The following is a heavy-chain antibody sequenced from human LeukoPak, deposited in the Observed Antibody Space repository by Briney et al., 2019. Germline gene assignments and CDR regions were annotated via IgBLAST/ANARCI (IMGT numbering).Heavy chain of an antibody. Sequence: PSETLSLTCTVSGGSISSSSYYWGWIRRPPGKGLECIGSIYYSGSTYYNPSLKSRVTISVDTSKNQFSLKLSSVTAADTAVYYCARQVVTAIPDWFDPWGQGTLVTVSS. V-gene: IGHV4-39*01. CDR3: ARQVVTAIPDWFDP. CDR2: IYYSGST. D-gene: IGHD2-21*02. J-gene: IGHJ5*02. CDR1: GGSISSSSYY.